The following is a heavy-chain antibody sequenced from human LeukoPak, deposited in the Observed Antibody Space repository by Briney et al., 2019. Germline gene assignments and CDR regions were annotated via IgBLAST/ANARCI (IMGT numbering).Heavy chain of an antibody. CDR1: GFTFSSYA. J-gene: IGHJ4*02. Sequence: GGSLRLSCAASGFTFSSYAMSWVRQAPGKGLEWVSAISGSGGSTYYADSVKGRFTISRDNSKNTLYLQMNSLRAEDTAVYYCAKDGSRGVVTAMCDYWGQGTLVTVTS. V-gene: IGHV3-23*01. D-gene: IGHD2-21*02. CDR3: AKDGSRGVVTAMCDY. CDR2: ISGSGGST.